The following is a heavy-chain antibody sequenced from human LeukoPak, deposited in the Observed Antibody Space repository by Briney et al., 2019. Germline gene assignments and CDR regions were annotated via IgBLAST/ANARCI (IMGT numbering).Heavy chain of an antibody. CDR1: GGTFSSYA. V-gene: IGHV1-69*06. CDR3: ASFAWLSRATYSFALDV. D-gene: IGHD3-9*01. Sequence: SVKVSCKASGGTFSSYAISWVRQAPGQGLEWMGGIIPIFGTANYAQPFHDRVTITADKTTSTTYMELSSLRSEDTAVYFCASFAWLSRATYSFALDVWGQGTTVAVSS. J-gene: IGHJ6*02. CDR2: IIPIFGTA.